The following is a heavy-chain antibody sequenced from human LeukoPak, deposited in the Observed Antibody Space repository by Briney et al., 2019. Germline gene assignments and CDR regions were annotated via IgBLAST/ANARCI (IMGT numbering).Heavy chain of an antibody. CDR1: GFTFSSYA. CDR2: ISGSGGST. CDR3: AKDSGIVGATIDY. J-gene: IGHJ4*02. V-gene: IGHV3-23*01. D-gene: IGHD1-26*01. Sequence: GGSLRLSCAASGFTFSSYAMSWVRQAPGKGLEWVSAISGSGGSTYYADSVKGRFTISRDNSKNTLYLQINSLRAEDTAVYYCAKDSGIVGATIDYWGQGTLVTVSS.